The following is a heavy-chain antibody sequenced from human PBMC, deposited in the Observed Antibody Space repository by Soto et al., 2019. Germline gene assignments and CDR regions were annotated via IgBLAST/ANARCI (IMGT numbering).Heavy chain of an antibody. D-gene: IGHD3-22*01. CDR1: GGSISSGGYY. CDR2: IYYSGST. Sequence: SETLSLTCTVSGGSISSGGYYWSWIRQHPGKGLEWIGYIYYSGSTYYNPSLKSRVTISVDTSKNQFSLKLSSVTAADTAVYYCATSGYYYDSSGPREPHKKKYYFDYWGQGTLVTVSS. V-gene: IGHV4-31*03. J-gene: IGHJ4*02. CDR3: ATSGYYYDSSGPREPHKKKYYFDY.